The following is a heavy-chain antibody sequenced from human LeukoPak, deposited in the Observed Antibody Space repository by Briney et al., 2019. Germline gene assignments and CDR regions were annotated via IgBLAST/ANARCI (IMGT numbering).Heavy chain of an antibody. D-gene: IGHD4-11*01. Sequence: ASVKVSCKGSGYDFINYAITWVRQAPGQGLEWMGWISPFNGQTNYAQNLQGRVTMTIDRTTSTVSMELRGLRSDDTGVYYCARTWDYSPRGRFVDWGQGTRVTVSS. J-gene: IGHJ4*02. CDR1: GYDFINYA. V-gene: IGHV1-18*01. CDR3: ARTWDYSPRGRFVD. CDR2: ISPFNGQT.